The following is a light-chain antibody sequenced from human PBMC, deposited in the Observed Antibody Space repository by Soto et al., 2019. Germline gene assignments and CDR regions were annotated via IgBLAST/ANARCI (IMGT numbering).Light chain of an antibody. J-gene: IGKJ5*01. CDR2: GVS. Sequence: EIVLTQSPGTLSLSPGQRATLSCRASQRLSASDIAWYQQKPGQAPKFLIYGVSSRATGIPDRFSGSGSGTDFTLTISRLEPEDFAVYHCQQYASSPIITCRQGTRLEIK. CDR1: QRLSASD. CDR3: QQYASSPIIT. V-gene: IGKV3-20*01.